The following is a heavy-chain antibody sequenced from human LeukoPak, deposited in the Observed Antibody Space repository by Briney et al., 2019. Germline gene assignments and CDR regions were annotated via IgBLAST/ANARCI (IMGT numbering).Heavy chain of an antibody. J-gene: IGHJ4*02. D-gene: IGHD5-18*01. Sequence: ASVKVSCKASGGTFSSYAISWVRQAPGQGLEWMGRIIPILGIANYAQKFQGRVTITADKSTSTAYMELSSLRSEDTAVYYCAREVVDTAMVLDYWGQGTLVTVSS. CDR2: IIPILGIA. CDR1: GGTFSSYA. V-gene: IGHV1-69*04. CDR3: AREVVDTAMVLDY.